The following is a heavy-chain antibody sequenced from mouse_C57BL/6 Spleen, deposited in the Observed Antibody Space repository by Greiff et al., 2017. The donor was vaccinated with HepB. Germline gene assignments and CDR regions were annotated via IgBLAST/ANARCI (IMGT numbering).Heavy chain of an antibody. J-gene: IGHJ4*01. CDR1: GYTFTSYW. V-gene: IGHV1-74*01. CDR3: AKTTAQAPYYYAMDD. CDR2: IHPSDSDT. D-gene: IGHD3-2*02. Sequence: VQLQQPGAELVKPGASVKVSCKASGYTFTSYWMHWVKQRPGQGLEWIGRIHPSDSDTNYNQKFKGKATLTVDKSSSTAYMQLSSLTSEDSAVYYCAKTTAQAPYYYAMDDWGKGTSVTVSS.